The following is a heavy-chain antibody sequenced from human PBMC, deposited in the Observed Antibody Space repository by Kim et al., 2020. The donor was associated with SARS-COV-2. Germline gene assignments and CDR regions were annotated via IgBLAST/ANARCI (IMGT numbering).Heavy chain of an antibody. Sequence: SLMSRVTIYVDTTKNQFSLKLSSVTAADTAVYYCARARITMIVVVTYFDYWGQGTLVTVSS. J-gene: IGHJ4*02. D-gene: IGHD3-22*01. V-gene: IGHV4-31*02. CDR3: ARARITMIVVVTYFDY.